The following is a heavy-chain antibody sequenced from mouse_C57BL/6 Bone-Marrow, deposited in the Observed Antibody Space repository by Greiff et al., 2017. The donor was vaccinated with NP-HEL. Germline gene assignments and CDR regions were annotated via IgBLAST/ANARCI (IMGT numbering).Heavy chain of an antibody. D-gene: IGHD3-2*02. CDR3: AIFGSSGSFAY. Sequence: QVQLQQPGAELVKPGASVKVSCKASGYTFTSYWMHWVKQRPGQGLEWIGRIHPSDSDTNYNQKFKGKATLTVDKSSSTAYMQLSSLTSADSAVYYCAIFGSSGSFAYWGQGTLVTVSA. CDR1: GYTFTSYW. CDR2: IHPSDSDT. V-gene: IGHV1-74*01. J-gene: IGHJ3*01.